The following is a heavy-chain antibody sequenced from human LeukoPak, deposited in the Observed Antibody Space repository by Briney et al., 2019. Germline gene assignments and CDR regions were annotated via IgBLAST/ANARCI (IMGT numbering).Heavy chain of an antibody. CDR1: GFTFSNAW. CDR3: TTDASLPGVFWYSGSYPRADAFDI. J-gene: IGHJ3*02. D-gene: IGHD1-26*01. CDR2: IKSKTDGGTT. V-gene: IGHV3-15*01. Sequence: GGSLRLSCAASGFTFSNAWMSWVRQAPGKGPEWVGRIKSKTDGGTTDYAAPVKGRFTISRDDSKNTLYLQMNSLKTEDTAVYYCTTDASLPGVFWYSGSYPRADAFDIWGQGTMVTVSS.